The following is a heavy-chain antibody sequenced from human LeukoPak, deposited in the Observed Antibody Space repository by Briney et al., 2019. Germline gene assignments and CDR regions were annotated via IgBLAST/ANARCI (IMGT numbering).Heavy chain of an antibody. J-gene: IGHJ4*02. CDR2: ISAYNGNT. CDR3: ARGDYGSGSYRYFDY. CDR1: GYTFTSYG. D-gene: IGHD3-10*01. V-gene: IGHV1-18*01. Sequence: ASVKVSCKASGYTFTSYGVSWGRQAPGQGLMWMGWISAYNGNTNYAQNLQGRVTMTTDTSTSTAYMELRSLRSDDTAVYYCARGDYGSGSYRYFDYWGQGTLVTVSS.